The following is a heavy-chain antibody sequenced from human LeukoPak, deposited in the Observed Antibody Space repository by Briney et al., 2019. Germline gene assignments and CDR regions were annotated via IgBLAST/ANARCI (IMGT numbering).Heavy chain of an antibody. CDR3: ARDYVVPAAIGNLNWFDP. CDR2: ISSSSSYI. CDR1: GFTFSSYS. D-gene: IGHD2-2*02. Sequence: PGGSLRLSCAASGFTFSSYSMNWVRQAPGKGLEWVSSISSSSSYIYYADSVKGRFTISRDNAKNSLYLQMNSLRAEDTAVYYWARDYVVPAAIGNLNWFDPWGQGTLVTVSS. V-gene: IGHV3-21*01. J-gene: IGHJ5*02.